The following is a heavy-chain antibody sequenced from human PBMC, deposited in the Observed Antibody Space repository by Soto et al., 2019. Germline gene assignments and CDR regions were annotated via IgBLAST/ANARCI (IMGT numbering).Heavy chain of an antibody. J-gene: IGHJ6*02. Sequence: QVQLVESGGGVVQPGRSLRLSCAASGFTFSSYCMHWVRQAPGKGLEWVAVISYDGSNKYYADSVKGRFTISRDNSKNTLYLQMNSLRAEDTAVYYCAKDLGRVVPAAPQLYYYGMDVWGQGTTVTVSS. CDR1: GFTFSSYC. V-gene: IGHV3-30*18. D-gene: IGHD2-2*01. CDR2: ISYDGSNK. CDR3: AKDLGRVVPAAPQLYYYGMDV.